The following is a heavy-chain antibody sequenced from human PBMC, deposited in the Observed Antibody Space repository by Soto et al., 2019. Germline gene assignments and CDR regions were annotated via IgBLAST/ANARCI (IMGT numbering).Heavy chain of an antibody. D-gene: IGHD2-21*02. Sequence: EVQLVESGGGLVKPGGSLRLSCAASGFTFSSYSMNWVRQAPGKGLEWVSSISSRSSYIYYADSVKGRFTISRDNAKNSLYLQMNSLRVEDTAVYYCASFVVVTARNWFDPWGQGTLVTVSS. V-gene: IGHV3-21*01. CDR1: GFTFSSYS. CDR3: ASFVVVTARNWFDP. J-gene: IGHJ5*02. CDR2: ISSRSSYI.